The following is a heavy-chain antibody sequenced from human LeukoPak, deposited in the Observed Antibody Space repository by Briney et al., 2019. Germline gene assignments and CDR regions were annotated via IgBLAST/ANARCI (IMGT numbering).Heavy chain of an antibody. CDR2: IYYSGST. CDR3: VGYYYDSSGMGDI. Sequence: SETLSLTCTVSGGSISSSSYYWGWIRQPPGKGLEWIGSIYYSGSTYYNPSLKSRVTISVDTSKNQFSLKLSSVTAADTAVYYCVGYYYDSSGMGDIWGQGTMVTVSS. J-gene: IGHJ3*02. V-gene: IGHV4-39*01. CDR1: GGSISSSSYY. D-gene: IGHD3-22*01.